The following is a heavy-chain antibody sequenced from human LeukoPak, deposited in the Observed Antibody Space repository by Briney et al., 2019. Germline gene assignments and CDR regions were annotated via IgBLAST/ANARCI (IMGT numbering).Heavy chain of an antibody. CDR3: ARGRGSYLSDWFDP. D-gene: IGHD1-26*01. J-gene: IGHJ5*02. CDR2: IIPIFGTA. V-gene: IGHV1-69*05. Sequence: SVKVSCKASGGTFSSYAISWVRQAPGQGLEWMGGIIPIFGTANYAQKFQGRVTITTDESTSTAYMELSSLRSEDTAVYYCARGRGSYLSDWFDPWGQGTLVTVSS. CDR1: GGTFSSYA.